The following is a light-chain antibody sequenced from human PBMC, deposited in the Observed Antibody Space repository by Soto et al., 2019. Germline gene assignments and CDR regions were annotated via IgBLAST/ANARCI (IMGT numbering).Light chain of an antibody. CDR3: QQGFSTPQS. V-gene: IGKV1-39*01. J-gene: IGKJ2*03. CDR2: DAS. Sequence: DIQMTQSPSSLSAFIGDRVTITCRASRSIGDYLNWYQHQPGKTPRLLIYDASTLQSGISSRFSGSGSGTHFTLSVSSLQPEDSATYYCQQGFSTPQSFGQGTKLEIK. CDR1: RSIGDY.